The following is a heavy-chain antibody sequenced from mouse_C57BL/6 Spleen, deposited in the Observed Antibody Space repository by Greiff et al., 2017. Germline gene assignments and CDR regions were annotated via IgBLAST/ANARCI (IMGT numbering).Heavy chain of an antibody. J-gene: IGHJ1*03. D-gene: IGHD2-5*01. Sequence: EVMLVESGGGLVKPGGSLTLSCAASGFTFSDYGMHWVRQAPEKGLEWVAYISSGSSTIYYADTVQGRFTIPRDNAKKTLFLQMTGLGTEDTAMYDCARKGDSNHWYFDVWGKGTTVTVSA. V-gene: IGHV5-17*01. CDR2: ISSGSSTI. CDR3: ARKGDSNHWYFDV. CDR1: GFTFSDYG.